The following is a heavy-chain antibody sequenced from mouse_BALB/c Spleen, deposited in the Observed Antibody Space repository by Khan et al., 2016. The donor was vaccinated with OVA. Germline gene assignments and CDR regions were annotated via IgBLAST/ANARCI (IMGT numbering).Heavy chain of an antibody. Sequence: VQLQQSGAELARPGASLKMSCKASGYTFTSYTIHWVRQRPGLTLEWIGHINPSNDYTNYNQKFKDKATLIVDKSSSTAYMQLSSLTSEDSAVXYCVREGAYHRSDGWFAYWGQGTLVTVSA. CDR2: INPSNDYT. V-gene: IGHV1-4*01. CDR1: GYTFTSYT. D-gene: IGHD2-14*01. J-gene: IGHJ3*01. CDR3: VREGAYHRSDGWFAY.